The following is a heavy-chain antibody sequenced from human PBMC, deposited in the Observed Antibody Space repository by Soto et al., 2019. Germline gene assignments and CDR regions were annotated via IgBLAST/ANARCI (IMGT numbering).Heavy chain of an antibody. D-gene: IGHD2-21*01. V-gene: IGHV1-69*01. CDR3: AAPGEVVLADRYYFDY. Sequence: QVQLVQSGAEVKKPGSSVKVSCKASGGTFSSYAISWVRQAPGQGLEWMGGIIPIFGTANYAQKFQGRVMITADESTSTAYMELSSLRSEDTAVYYCAAPGEVVLADRYYFDYWGQGTLVTVSS. CDR2: IIPIFGTA. CDR1: GGTFSSYA. J-gene: IGHJ4*02.